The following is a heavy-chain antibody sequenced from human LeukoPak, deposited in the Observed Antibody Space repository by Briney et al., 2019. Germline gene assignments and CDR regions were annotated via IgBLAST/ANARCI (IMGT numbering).Heavy chain of an antibody. CDR3: AGGSTYYDSSGQVPFDY. D-gene: IGHD3-22*01. V-gene: IGHV3-48*01. CDR1: GFTFSSYS. Sequence: GGSLRLSCAASGFTFSSYSMNWVRQAPGKGLEWGSYISGSSSTIYYADSVKGRFTISRDNGKNTLYLQMNSLRAEDTAVYYCAGGSTYYDSSGQVPFDYWGQGTLVTVSS. J-gene: IGHJ4*02. CDR2: ISGSSSTI.